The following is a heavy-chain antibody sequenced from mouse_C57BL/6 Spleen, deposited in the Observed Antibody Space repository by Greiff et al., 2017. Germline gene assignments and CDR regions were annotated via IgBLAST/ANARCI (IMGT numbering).Heavy chain of an antibody. Sequence: VQLQQPGAELVKPGASVKLSCKASGYTFTSYWMQWVKQRPGQGLEWIGEIDPSDSYTNYNQKFKGKATLTVDTSSSTAYMQLSSLTSEDSAVYYCARVVTGGEYAMDYWGQGTSVTVSS. J-gene: IGHJ4*01. CDR2: IDPSDSYT. CDR1: GYTFTSYW. CDR3: ARVVTGGEYAMDY. D-gene: IGHD2-2*01. V-gene: IGHV1-50*01.